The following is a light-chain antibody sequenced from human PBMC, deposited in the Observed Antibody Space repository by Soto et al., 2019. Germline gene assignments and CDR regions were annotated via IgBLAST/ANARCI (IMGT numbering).Light chain of an antibody. Sequence: QSALTQPPSVSEAPRQRVTISCSGSSSNIGNNAVNWYQQLPGKAPKLLIYYDDLLPSGVSDRFSGSKSGTSASLAISGLQSEDGADYYCAAWDDSLNGPVFGGGTKLTVL. CDR3: AAWDDSLNGPV. J-gene: IGLJ2*01. CDR2: YDD. CDR1: SSNIGNNA. V-gene: IGLV1-36*01.